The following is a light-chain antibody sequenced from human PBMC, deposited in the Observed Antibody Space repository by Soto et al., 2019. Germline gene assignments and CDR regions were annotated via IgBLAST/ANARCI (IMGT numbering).Light chain of an antibody. CDR1: QTVSSSY. J-gene: IGKJ5*01. Sequence: EIVFTQSPVILSLCPLETATLSCRASQTVSSSYFARYQQKPGQAPRLLIYDASNRAIGIPARFSGSASGPDFTLTISSLEPEDFAVYYCQQRSNWPHTFGQGTRLEIK. CDR2: DAS. CDR3: QQRSNWPHT. V-gene: IGKV3D-20*02.